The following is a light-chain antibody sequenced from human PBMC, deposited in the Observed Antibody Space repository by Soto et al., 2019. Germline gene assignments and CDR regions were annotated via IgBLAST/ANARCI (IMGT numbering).Light chain of an antibody. CDR3: EYYGSSIT. CDR1: QSVRTK. V-gene: IGKV3-20*01. Sequence: EIVMTQSPAPLSVSPGEGATLSCRASQSVRTKLAWYQQKAGQAPRLLIYGASSRATGIPDRFSGSGSGTDFTLTISRLEPEDFAVYYCEYYGSSITFAGGTKVDIK. J-gene: IGKJ4*01. CDR2: GAS.